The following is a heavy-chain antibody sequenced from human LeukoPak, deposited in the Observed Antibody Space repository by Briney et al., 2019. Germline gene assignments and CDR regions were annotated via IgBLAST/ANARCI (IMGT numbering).Heavy chain of an antibody. CDR2: ISGSGGST. J-gene: IGHJ4*02. D-gene: IGHD3-10*01. Sequence: GGSLRLSCAASGFTVSSNYMSWVRQAPGKGLEWVSAISGSGGSTYYADSVKGRFTISRDNSKNTLYLQMNSLRAEDTAVYYCAKDLWYGSGSYSFDYWGQGTLVTVSS. CDR3: AKDLWYGSGSYSFDY. CDR1: GFTVSSNY. V-gene: IGHV3-23*01.